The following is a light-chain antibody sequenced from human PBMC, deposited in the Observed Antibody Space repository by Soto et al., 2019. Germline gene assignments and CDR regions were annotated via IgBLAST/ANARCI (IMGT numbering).Light chain of an antibody. J-gene: IGKJ1*01. CDR2: GAS. V-gene: IGKV3-11*01. Sequence: EIVLTQSPATLSLSQGERATLSCRASQSIGIYLAWYRQKPGQAPRLLIYGASNRATGIPARISGSGSATDFTLTITGLEPEDFAVYYCQHRSNWPGTWTFGHGTKVEIK. CDR1: QSIGIY. CDR3: QHRSNWPGTWT.